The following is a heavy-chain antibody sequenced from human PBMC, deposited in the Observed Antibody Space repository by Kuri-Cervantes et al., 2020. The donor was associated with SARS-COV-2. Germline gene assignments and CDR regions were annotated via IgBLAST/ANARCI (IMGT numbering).Heavy chain of an antibody. CDR1: GGSFSGYY. D-gene: IGHD2-15*01. Sequence: SETLSLTCAVYGGSFSGYYWSWIRQPPGKGLEWIGEINHSGSTNYNPSLKSRVTISVDTSKNQFSLKLTSVTAADTAVYYCARVKPRRLAAGYFDYWGHGTLVTVSS. J-gene: IGHJ4*01. CDR3: ARVKPRRLAAGYFDY. CDR2: INHSGST. V-gene: IGHV4-34*01.